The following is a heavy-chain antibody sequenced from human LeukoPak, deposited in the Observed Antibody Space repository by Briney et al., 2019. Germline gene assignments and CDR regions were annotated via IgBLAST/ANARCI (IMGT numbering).Heavy chain of an antibody. V-gene: IGHV3-48*03. CDR3: ARAWEYSSGWLDYYYYYYMDV. CDR2: ISSSGSTI. Sequence: PGGSLRLSCAASGFTFSSYEMNWVRQAPGKGLEWVSYISSSGSTIYYADSVKGRFTISRDNAKNSLYLQMNSLRAEDTAVYYCARAWEYSSGWLDYYYYYYMDVWGKGTTVTVSS. J-gene: IGHJ6*03. D-gene: IGHD6-19*01. CDR1: GFTFSSYE.